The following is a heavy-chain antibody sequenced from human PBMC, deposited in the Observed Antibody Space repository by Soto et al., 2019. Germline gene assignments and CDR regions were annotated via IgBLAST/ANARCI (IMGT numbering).Heavy chain of an antibody. CDR2: MYYSGST. V-gene: IGHV4-39*01. CDR3: ARGSSGFDY. D-gene: IGHD6-19*01. CDR1: GGSISSSSYY. J-gene: IGHJ4*02. Sequence: QLQLQESGPGLVKPSETLSLTCTVSGGSISSSSYYWGWIRQPPGKGLEWIGSMYYSGSTYYNPSLKSRVTISVDTSKNQVSLKLSSVTAADTAVYYCARGSSGFDYWGQGILVTVSS.